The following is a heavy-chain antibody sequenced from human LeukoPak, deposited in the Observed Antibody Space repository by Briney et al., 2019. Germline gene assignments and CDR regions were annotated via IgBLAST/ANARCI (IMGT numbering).Heavy chain of an antibody. D-gene: IGHD5-18*01. Sequence: GRSLRLSCAGSGFTFDDYAMHWVRQAPGKGLEWVSGISWNSVNIDYADSVKGRFTISRDNAKNSLYLQMNSLRAEDTAVYYCAKDVAAMAPDAFDIWGQGTMVTVSS. J-gene: IGHJ3*02. CDR3: AKDVAAMAPDAFDI. V-gene: IGHV3-9*01. CDR2: ISWNSVNI. CDR1: GFTFDDYA.